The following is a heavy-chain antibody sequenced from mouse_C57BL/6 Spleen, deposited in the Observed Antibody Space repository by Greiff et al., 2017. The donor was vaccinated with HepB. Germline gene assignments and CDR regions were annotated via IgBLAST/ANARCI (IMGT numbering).Heavy chain of an antibody. CDR3: ARTLTTVVARYFDV. J-gene: IGHJ1*03. CDR2: IYPGDGDT. V-gene: IGHV1-80*01. D-gene: IGHD1-1*01. Sequence: QVQLKESGAELVKPGASVKISCKASGYAFSSYWMNWVKQRPGKGLEWIGQIYPGDGDTNYNGKFKGKATLTADKSSSTAYMQLSSLTSEDSAVYFCARTLTTVVARYFDVWGTGTTVTVAS. CDR1: GYAFSSYW.